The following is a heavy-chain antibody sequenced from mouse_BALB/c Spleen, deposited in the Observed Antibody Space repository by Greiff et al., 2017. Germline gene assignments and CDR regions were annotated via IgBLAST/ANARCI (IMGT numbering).Heavy chain of an antibody. CDR2: IWSGGST. CDR3: ARNGDYYGSSAMDY. CDR1: GFSLTSYG. V-gene: IGHV2-2*02. J-gene: IGHJ4*01. D-gene: IGHD1-1*01. Sequence: VMLVESGPGLVQPSQSLSITCTVSGFSLTSYGVHWVRQSPGKGLEWLGVIWSGGSTDYNAAFISRLSISKDNSKSQVFFKMNSLQANDTAIYYCARNGDYYGSSAMDYWGQGTSVTVSS.